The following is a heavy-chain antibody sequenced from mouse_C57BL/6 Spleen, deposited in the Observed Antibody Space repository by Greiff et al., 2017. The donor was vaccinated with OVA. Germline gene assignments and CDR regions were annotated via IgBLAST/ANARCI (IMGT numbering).Heavy chain of an antibody. Sequence: QVQLKESGPGLVQPSQSLSITCTVSGFSLTSYGVHWVRQSPGTGLEWLGVIWSGGSTDYNAAFISRLSISKDNSKSQVFFKMNSLQADDTAIYYCARNERDYDYDEGFAYWGQGTLVTVSA. CDR1: GFSLTSYG. CDR3: ARNERDYDYDEGFAY. CDR2: IWSGGST. V-gene: IGHV2-2*01. J-gene: IGHJ3*01. D-gene: IGHD2-4*01.